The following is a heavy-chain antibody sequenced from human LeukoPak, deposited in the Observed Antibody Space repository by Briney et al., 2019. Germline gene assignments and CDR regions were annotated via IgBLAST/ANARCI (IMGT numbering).Heavy chain of an antibody. D-gene: IGHD3-10*01. CDR3: ARGAWGSGSYYFDY. CDR1: GGSFSDYY. V-gene: IGHV4-34*01. Sequence: SETLSLTCAVYGGSFSDYYWSWIRQPPGKGLEWIGEINHSGSTNYNPSLKSRVTISVDTSKNQFSLKLSSVTAADTAVYYCARGAWGSGSYYFDYWGQGTLVTVSS. CDR2: INHSGST. J-gene: IGHJ4*02.